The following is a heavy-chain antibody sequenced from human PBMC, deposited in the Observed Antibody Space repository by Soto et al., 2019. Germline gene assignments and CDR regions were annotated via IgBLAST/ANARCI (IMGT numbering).Heavy chain of an antibody. CDR3: ARHGLTMARGVAFDY. V-gene: IGHV4-39*01. D-gene: IGHD3-10*01. CDR1: SGSISSETYY. Sequence: QVQLQESGPGLVKPSETLSLTCTVSSGSISSETYYWGWIRQPPGKGLEWIGNIYYSGSTYYNPSLKSRVTISVDTSRNQFSLKLSSVAAADTAVYYCARHGLTMARGVAFDYWGRGTLVTVFS. CDR2: IYYSGST. J-gene: IGHJ4*02.